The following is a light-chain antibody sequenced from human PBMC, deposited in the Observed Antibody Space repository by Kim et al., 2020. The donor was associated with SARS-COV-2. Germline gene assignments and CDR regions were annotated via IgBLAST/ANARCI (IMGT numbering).Light chain of an antibody. J-gene: IGKJ2*01. CDR2: AAS. CDR1: QSISSY. Sequence: DIQMTQSPSSLSASVGDRVTITCRASQSISSYLNWYQQKPGKAPKLLIYAASSLQSGVPSRFSGSGSGTDFTLTISSLQPEDFATYYCQQSYSTPPTFGQGTTLE. V-gene: IGKV1-39*01. CDR3: QQSYSTPPT.